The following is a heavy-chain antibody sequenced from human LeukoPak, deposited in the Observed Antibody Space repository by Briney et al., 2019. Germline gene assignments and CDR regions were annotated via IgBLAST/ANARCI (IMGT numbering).Heavy chain of an antibody. CDR2: INPSGGTT. J-gene: IGHJ5*02. Sequence: GASVKVSCKASGYIFTSYSMHWVRRAPGQGLEWMGIINPSGGTTNYAQKFQGRGTITRDTSTSTVYMDLNSLRSEDTAVYYCAREAVTIFGLVRTQTPKGPHRFDPWGQGTLVTVSS. V-gene: IGHV1-46*01. CDR3: AREAVTIFGLVRTQTPKGPHRFDP. CDR1: GYIFTSYS. D-gene: IGHD3-3*01.